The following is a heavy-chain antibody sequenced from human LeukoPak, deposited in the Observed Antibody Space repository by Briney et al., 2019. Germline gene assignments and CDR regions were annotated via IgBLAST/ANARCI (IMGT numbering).Heavy chain of an antibody. V-gene: IGHV4-30-4*08. D-gene: IGHD4-11*01. CDR3: ARDGSNYAALDY. J-gene: IGHJ4*02. Sequence: SETLSLTCTVSGGSISSGGYYWSWIRQPPGKGLEWIGYIYYSGSTYYNPSFKSRVTISVDTSKNQFSLKLSSVTAADTAVYYCARDGSNYAALDYWGQGTLVTVSS. CDR1: GGSISSGGYY. CDR2: IYYSGST.